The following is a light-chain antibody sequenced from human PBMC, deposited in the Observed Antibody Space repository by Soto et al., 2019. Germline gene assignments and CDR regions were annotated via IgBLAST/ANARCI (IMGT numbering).Light chain of an antibody. Sequence: QSALTQPRSVSGCPGQSVTISCTGTSSDVGGYHYVSWYQQHPGKAPKLMIYDVSKRPSGGPDRCSGSKSGNTVFLTISGLQAEDEADYYCCEYAGSYTIGVLGTGTKLTVL. J-gene: IGLJ1*01. V-gene: IGLV2-11*01. CDR1: SSDVGGYHY. CDR2: DVS. CDR3: CEYAGSYTIGV.